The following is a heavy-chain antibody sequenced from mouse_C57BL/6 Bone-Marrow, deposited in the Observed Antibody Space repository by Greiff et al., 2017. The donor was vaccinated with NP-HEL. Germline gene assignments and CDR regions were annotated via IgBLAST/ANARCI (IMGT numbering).Heavy chain of an antibody. CDR2: IRSKSNNYAT. D-gene: IGHD3-3*01. CDR1: GFSFNTYA. Sequence: EVMLVESGGGLVQPKGSLKLSCAASGFSFNTYAMTWVRQAPGKGLEWVARIRSKSNNYATYYAVSVKDRFTISRADSESMLYLQMNNLNTADTAIYDCVKWDRDRDWYAMDYWGQGTSVTVSS. V-gene: IGHV10-1*01. CDR3: VKWDRDRDWYAMDY. J-gene: IGHJ4*01.